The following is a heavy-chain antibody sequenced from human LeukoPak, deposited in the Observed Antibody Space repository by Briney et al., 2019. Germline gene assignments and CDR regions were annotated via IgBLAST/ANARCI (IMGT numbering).Heavy chain of an antibody. Sequence: GGSLRLSWVAAAFTFSDCGMGSVRQAPGKGLEWVSGIGDIGRSSYYTDSVKGRCTISRDNSKNTVSLQINTLRTEDTAVYFCARHDCFYWCWGQRTLVTVTT. D-gene: IGHD2-8*02. CDR1: AFTFSDCG. CDR2: IGDIGRSS. CDR3: ARHDCFYWC. J-gene: IGHJ4*02. V-gene: IGHV3-23*01.